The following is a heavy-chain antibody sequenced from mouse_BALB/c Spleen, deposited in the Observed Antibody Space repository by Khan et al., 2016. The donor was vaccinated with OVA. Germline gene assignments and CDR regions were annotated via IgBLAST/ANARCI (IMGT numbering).Heavy chain of an antibody. J-gene: IGHJ3*01. CDR2: INPSNGGT. CDR3: ARSGYGNPFAY. Sequence: QVQLKESGAELVKPGSSLKISCKASGYTFTSYYMYWVKQRPGQGLEWIGGINPSNGGTHFNEKFKSKATLTVDKSSSTAYMQLSSLTSKDPAVYYCARSGYGNPFAYWGQGTLVTVSA. D-gene: IGHD2-1*01. CDR1: GYTFTSYY. V-gene: IGHV1S81*02.